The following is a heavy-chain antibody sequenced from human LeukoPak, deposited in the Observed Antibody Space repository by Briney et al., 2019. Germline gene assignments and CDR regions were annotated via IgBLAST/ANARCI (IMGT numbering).Heavy chain of an antibody. CDR2: ISGSGGNT. Sequence: PGGSLRLSCAASGFTFSSYAMSWVRQAPGKGLEWVSAISGSGGNTYYADSVKGRFTISRDNSKNTLYLQMNSLRAEDTAIYYCAIEGNSSLTLDYWGQGTLVTVSS. CDR1: GFTFSSYA. CDR3: AIEGNSSLTLDY. D-gene: IGHD1/OR15-1a*01. J-gene: IGHJ4*02. V-gene: IGHV3-23*01.